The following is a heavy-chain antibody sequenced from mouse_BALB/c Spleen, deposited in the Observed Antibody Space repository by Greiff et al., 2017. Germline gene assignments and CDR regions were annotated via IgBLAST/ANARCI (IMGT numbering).Heavy chain of an antibody. Sequence: QVQLKQSGPGLVAPSQSLSITCTVSGFSLTGYGVNWVRQPPGKGLEWLGMIWGDGSTDYNSALKSRLSISKDNSKSQVFLKMNSLQTDDTARYYCARDRDGYYVAWFAYWGQGTLVTVSA. D-gene: IGHD2-3*01. CDR2: IWGDGST. CDR3: ARDRDGYYVAWFAY. CDR1: GFSLTGYG. V-gene: IGHV2-6-7*01. J-gene: IGHJ3*01.